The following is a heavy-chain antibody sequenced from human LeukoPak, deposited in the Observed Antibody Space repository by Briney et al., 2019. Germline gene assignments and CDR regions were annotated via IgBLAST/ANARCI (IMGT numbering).Heavy chain of an antibody. CDR3: AKDPNYDSSGYYSH. CDR2: ISWNSGSI. V-gene: IGHV3-9*01. D-gene: IGHD3-22*01. CDR1: GFTFDDYA. Sequence: GMSLRLSCAASGFTFDDYAMHWVRQGPGKGLEWVSGISWNSGSIGYADSVKGRFTISRDNAKNSLYLQMNSLRAEDTALYYCAKDPNYDSSGYYSHWGQGTLVTVSS. J-gene: IGHJ4*02.